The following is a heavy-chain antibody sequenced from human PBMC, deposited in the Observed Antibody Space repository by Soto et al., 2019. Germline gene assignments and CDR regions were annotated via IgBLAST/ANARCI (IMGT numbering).Heavy chain of an antibody. CDR2: INHSGST. J-gene: IGHJ4*02. CDR1: GRCFSGYY. Sequence: QVQLKQWGAGLLKPSEPLSLTCAVYGRCFSGYYWSWFRQPPGKGLEWIGEINHSGSTNDNPSLKSLVTVSVDTSKNQYPLKGSYVTAADTAVNYGARGRHDFWSGYVDYWGQGTLVTVSS. CDR3: ARGRHDFWSGYVDY. D-gene: IGHD3-3*01. V-gene: IGHV4-34*01.